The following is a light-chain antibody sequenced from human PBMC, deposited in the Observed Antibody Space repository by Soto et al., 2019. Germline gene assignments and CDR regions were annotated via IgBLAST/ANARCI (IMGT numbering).Light chain of an antibody. V-gene: IGLV2-23*03. CDR3: CSYAGSSTVVV. Sequence: QSALTQPASVSGSPGQSITISCTGTSSDVGSYNLVSWYQQHPGKAPKLMIYEGSKRPSGVSHRFSGSKSGNTASLTLSGPQAEDEADYYFCSYAGSSTVVVFGGGTKLTVL. CDR1: SSDVGSYNL. J-gene: IGLJ2*01. CDR2: EGS.